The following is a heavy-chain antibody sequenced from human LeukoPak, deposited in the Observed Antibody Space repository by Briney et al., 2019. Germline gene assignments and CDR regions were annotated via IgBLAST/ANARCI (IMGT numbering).Heavy chain of an antibody. CDR2: ISAYNGNT. V-gene: IGHV1-18*01. Sequence: ASVKVACKASGYTFTSYGISWVRQAPGQGLEWMGWISAYNGNTNYAQKIQGRVTMTTDTSTSTAYMELGRLSSDDTAVYYCASDPSISNYYYYGMDVWGQGTTVTVSS. D-gene: IGHD4-11*01. CDR3: ASDPSISNYYYYGMDV. CDR1: GYTFTSYG. J-gene: IGHJ6*02.